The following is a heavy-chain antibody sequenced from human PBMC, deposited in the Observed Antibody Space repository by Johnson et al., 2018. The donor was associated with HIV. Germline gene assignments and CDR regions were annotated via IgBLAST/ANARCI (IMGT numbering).Heavy chain of an antibody. CDR1: GFTFSSYW. D-gene: IGHD6-13*01. J-gene: IGHJ3*02. CDR3: ARWQQLVHGPFDI. V-gene: IGHV3-7*05. Sequence: EVQLVESGGGLVQPGGSLRLSCAASGFTFSSYWMSWVRQAPGKGLEWVANIKEDGSERNYVDSVKGRFTISRDNAKNSLYLQMNSLRAEDTAFYYCARWQQLVHGPFDIWGQGTMVTVSS. CDR2: IKEDGSER.